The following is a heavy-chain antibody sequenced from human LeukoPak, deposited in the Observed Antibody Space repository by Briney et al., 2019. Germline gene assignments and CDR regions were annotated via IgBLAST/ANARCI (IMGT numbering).Heavy chain of an antibody. D-gene: IGHD2-15*01. V-gene: IGHV4-59*01. Sequence: SETLSLTCTVSGGSISSYYWSWIRQPPGKGLEWIGYISYSGSTHYNPSLTSRVTISVDTSKNQFSLNLGSVTAADTAVYYCAREKVDYFDYWGQGTLVTVSS. J-gene: IGHJ4*02. CDR2: ISYSGST. CDR3: AREKVDYFDY. CDR1: GGSISSYY.